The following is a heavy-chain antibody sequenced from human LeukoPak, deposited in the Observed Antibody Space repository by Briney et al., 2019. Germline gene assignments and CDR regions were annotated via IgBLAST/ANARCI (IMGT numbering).Heavy chain of an antibody. J-gene: IGHJ5*02. V-gene: IGHV3-30*03. CDR3: ASLGYSYDNWFDP. Sequence: PGGSLRLSCAASGFTFSSYGMHWVRQAPGKGLEWVAVISYDGSNKYYADSVKGRFTISRDNSKNTLYLQMNSLRAEDTAVYYCASLGYSYDNWFDPWGQGTLVTVSS. CDR1: GFTFSSYG. CDR2: ISYDGSNK. D-gene: IGHD5-18*01.